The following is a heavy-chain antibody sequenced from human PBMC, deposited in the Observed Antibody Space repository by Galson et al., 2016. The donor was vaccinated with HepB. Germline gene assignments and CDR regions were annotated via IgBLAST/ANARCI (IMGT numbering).Heavy chain of an antibody. V-gene: IGHV3-53*01. CDR1: GGSISSSCDY. J-gene: IGHJ4*02. Sequence: ETLSLTCTVSGGSISSSCDYWAWIRQPPGKGLEGVSVIYSGGTTFYGDSVKGRFTISRDTSKNTLYLQMNSLRAEDTAVYYCATAPTLGYWGQGTLVTVSS. CDR3: ATAPTLGY. CDR2: IYSGGTT. D-gene: IGHD3-16*01.